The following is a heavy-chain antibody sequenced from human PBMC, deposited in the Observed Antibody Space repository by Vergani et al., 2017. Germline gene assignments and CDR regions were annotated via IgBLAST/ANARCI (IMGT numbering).Heavy chain of an antibody. Sequence: QLQLQESGPGLVKPSETLSLTCTVSGGSISSSSYYWGWIRQPPGKGLEWIGSIYYSGSTYYNPSLKSRVTISVDTSKNQFSLKLSSVTAADTAVYYCARDRDYYGSGSRRDYYYYGMDVWGQGTTVTVSS. CDR1: GGSISSSSYY. V-gene: IGHV4-39*07. CDR3: ARDRDYYGSGSRRDYYYYGMDV. CDR2: IYYSGST. J-gene: IGHJ6*02. D-gene: IGHD3-10*01.